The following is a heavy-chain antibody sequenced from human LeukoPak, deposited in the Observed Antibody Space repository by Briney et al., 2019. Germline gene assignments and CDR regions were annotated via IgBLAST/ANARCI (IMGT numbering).Heavy chain of an antibody. D-gene: IGHD5-12*01. CDR3: ARGKIVATMSWAFDY. CDR2: ISSSGSTI. CDR1: GFTFSSYE. J-gene: IGHJ4*02. Sequence: AGGSLRLSCAASGFTFSSYEMNWVRQAPGKGLEWVSYISSSGSTIYYADSVKGRFTISRDNAKNSLYLQMNSLRAEDTAVYYCARGKIVATMSWAFDYWGQGTLVTVSS. V-gene: IGHV3-48*03.